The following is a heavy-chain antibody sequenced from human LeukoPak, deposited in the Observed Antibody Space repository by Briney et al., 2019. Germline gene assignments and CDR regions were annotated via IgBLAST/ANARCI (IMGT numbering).Heavy chain of an antibody. CDR3: AITMIVVAAFDI. CDR2: MNPNSGNT. CDR1: GYTFTSYD. V-gene: IGHV1-8*01. J-gene: IGHJ3*02. Sequence: GASVKVSCKASGYTFTSYDINWVRQATGQGLEWMGWMNPNSGNTGYAQKFQGRVTMTRNTSISTAYMELSSLRSEDTAVYYCAITMIVVAAFDIWGQGTMVTVSS. D-gene: IGHD3-22*01.